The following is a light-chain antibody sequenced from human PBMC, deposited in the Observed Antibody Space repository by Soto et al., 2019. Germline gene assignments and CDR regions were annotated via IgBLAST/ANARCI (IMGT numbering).Light chain of an antibody. J-gene: IGKJ5*01. V-gene: IGKV3-15*01. CDR1: PLSSIN. CDR3: QQYNDWPRT. CDR2: GSS. Sequence: TQSATTLSESPWESFTLAGGAGPLSSINFAWYKRRPGQAPRLLIYGSSTRATGVPSRFSGSASGTEFTLTISSRQSEEFGVYYCQQYNDWPRTFGQGTRLEIK.